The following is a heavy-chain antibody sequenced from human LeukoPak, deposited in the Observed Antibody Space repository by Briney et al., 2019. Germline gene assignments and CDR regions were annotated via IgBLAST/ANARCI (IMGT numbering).Heavy chain of an antibody. CDR1: GGSFSGYY. V-gene: IGHV4-34*01. CDR2: INHSGST. CDR3: ARFTAMVTLFDY. D-gene: IGHD5-18*01. Sequence: SETLSLTCAIYGGSFSGYYWSWIRQPPGKGLEWIGEINHSGSTNYNPSLKSRVTISVDTSKNQFSLKLSSVTAADTAVYYCARFTAMVTLFDYWGQGTLVTVSS. J-gene: IGHJ4*02.